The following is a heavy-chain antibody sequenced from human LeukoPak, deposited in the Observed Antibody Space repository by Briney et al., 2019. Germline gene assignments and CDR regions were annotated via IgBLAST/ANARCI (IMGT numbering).Heavy chain of an antibody. CDR1: GGSISSGDYY. J-gene: IGHJ4*02. V-gene: IGHV4-30-4*01. D-gene: IGHD3-9*01. Sequence: SQTLSLTCTVSGGSISSGDYYWSWIRQPPGKGLEWIGYIYYSGSTYYNSSLKSRVTISVDTSKNQFSLKLSSVTAADTAVYYCAREYDILTGYYNVRYFDYWGQGTLVTVSS. CDR3: AREYDILTGYYNVRYFDY. CDR2: IYYSGST.